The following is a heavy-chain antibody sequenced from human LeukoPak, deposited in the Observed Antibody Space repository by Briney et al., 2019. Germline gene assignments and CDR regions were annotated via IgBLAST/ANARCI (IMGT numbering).Heavy chain of an antibody. Sequence: GGSLRLSCAASGFTVSSNYMSWVRQAPGKGLEWVSVIYSGGSTYYADSVKGRFTISRDNSKNTLYLQMNSLRAEDTAVYYCARPSAAGIAAAFDYWGQGTLVTVSS. V-gene: IGHV3-66*01. D-gene: IGHD6-13*01. CDR1: GFTVSSNY. J-gene: IGHJ4*02. CDR2: IYSGGST. CDR3: ARPSAAGIAAAFDY.